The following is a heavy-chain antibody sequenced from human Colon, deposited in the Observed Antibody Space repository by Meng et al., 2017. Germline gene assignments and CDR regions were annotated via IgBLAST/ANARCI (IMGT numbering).Heavy chain of an antibody. CDR3: TRLIGAPGDPDP. V-gene: IGHV1-2*05. Sequence: ASVKVSCKASGYTFTAYYIHGVRQAPGQGLEWMGRISPKSGGTNYAQKFQGRVTMTTDTSTNTAYMELTSLRSDDTGIYYCTRLIGAPGDPDPWGQGTRVTVSS. CDR1: GYTFTAYY. D-gene: IGHD6-13*01. J-gene: IGHJ5*02. CDR2: ISPKSGGT.